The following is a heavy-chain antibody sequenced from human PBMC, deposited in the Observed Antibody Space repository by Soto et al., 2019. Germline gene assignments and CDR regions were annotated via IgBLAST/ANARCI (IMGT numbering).Heavy chain of an antibody. V-gene: IGHV4-61*05. CDR3: AGQIYGGNWR. Sequence: SETLSLTCTVSGGSISSSSYYWAWIRQPPGKGLEWIGYIYYSGSTNYNPSLKSRVTISVDTSKNQFSLKLSSVTAADTAVYYCAGQIYGGNWRWGQGTLVTVSS. D-gene: IGHD2-15*01. CDR2: IYYSGST. CDR1: GGSISSSSYY. J-gene: IGHJ4*02.